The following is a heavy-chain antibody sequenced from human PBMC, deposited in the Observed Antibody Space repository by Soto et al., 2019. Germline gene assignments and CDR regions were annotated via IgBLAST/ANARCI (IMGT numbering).Heavy chain of an antibody. CDR1: GGYLSGATYS. CDR3: ARSREFDY. J-gene: IGHJ4*02. V-gene: IGHV4-30-2*01. Sequence: PSETLSHTYGVSGGYLSGATYSWNWIRQPPGKGLEWIGYIFPSGTTYYNPSLESRVTISIDVSKNQFSLSLRSLTAADTAVYYCARSREFDYWSQGTLVTSPQ. CDR2: IFPSGTT.